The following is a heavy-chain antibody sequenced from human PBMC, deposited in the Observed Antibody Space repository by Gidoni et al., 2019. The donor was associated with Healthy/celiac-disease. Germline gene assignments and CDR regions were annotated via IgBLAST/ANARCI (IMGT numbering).Heavy chain of an antibody. CDR3: ARKIYRSVYGMDV. D-gene: IGHD5-12*01. V-gene: IGHV1-69*01. CDR2: IIPIFGTA. J-gene: IGHJ6*02. Sequence: QVQLVPSGAVAKKPASSVKVSCTASGGTFSSYATSWVRQAPGQGLESLGGIIPIFGTANYAQKFQGRVTITADESTSTAYMELSSLRSEDTAVYYCARKIYRSVYGMDVWGQGTTVTVSS. CDR1: GGTFSSYA.